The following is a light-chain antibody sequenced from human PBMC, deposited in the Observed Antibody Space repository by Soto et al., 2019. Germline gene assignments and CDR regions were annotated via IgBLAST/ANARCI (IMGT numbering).Light chain of an antibody. CDR1: SSDVGGYNY. J-gene: IGLJ1*01. Sequence: QSVLTQPPSASGSPGQSVTISCTGTSSDVGGYNYVSWYQQHPGKAPKLTIYDVSKRPSGVPDRFSGSKSGNTASLTVSGLQAEDEADYYCSSYAGSNTYVFGSGTKVTVL. V-gene: IGLV2-8*01. CDR2: DVS. CDR3: SSYAGSNTYV.